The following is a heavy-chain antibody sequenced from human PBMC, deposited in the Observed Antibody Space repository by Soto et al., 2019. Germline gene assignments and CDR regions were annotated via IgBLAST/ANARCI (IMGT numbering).Heavy chain of an antibody. J-gene: IGHJ5*02. V-gene: IGHV4-59*01. CDR1: GGSISSYY. CDR3: ARVWDSSGYYLFDP. D-gene: IGHD3-22*01. CDR2: IYYSGST. Sequence: SETLSLTCTVSGGSISSYYWSWIRQPPGKGLEWIGYIYYSGSTNYNPSIKSRVTISVDTSKNQYSLKLSSVTAADTAVYYCARVWDSSGYYLFDPWGQGTLVTVSS.